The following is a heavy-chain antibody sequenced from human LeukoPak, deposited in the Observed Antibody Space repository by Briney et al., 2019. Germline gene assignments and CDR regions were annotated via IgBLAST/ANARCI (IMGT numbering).Heavy chain of an antibody. J-gene: IGHJ4*02. Sequence: GGSLRLSCAASGFTFSSYSMNWVRQAPGKGLEWVSSISSSSSYIYYADSVKGRFTISRDNAKNSLYLQMNSLRAEDTAVYYCASIRHLGYSYGSDDYWGQETLVTVSS. D-gene: IGHD5-18*01. CDR1: GFTFSSYS. CDR3: ASIRHLGYSYGSDDY. V-gene: IGHV3-21*01. CDR2: ISSSSSYI.